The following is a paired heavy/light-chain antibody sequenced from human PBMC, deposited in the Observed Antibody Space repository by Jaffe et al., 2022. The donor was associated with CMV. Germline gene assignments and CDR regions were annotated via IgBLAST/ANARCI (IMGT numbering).Heavy chain of an antibody. CDR3: AKPLEVVPAAIIVDAFDI. CDR1: GFTFDDYT. Sequence: EVQLVESGGVVVQPGGSLRLSCAASGFTFDDYTMHWVRQAPGKGLEWVSLISWDGGSTYYADSVKGRFTISRDNSKNSLYLQMNSLRTEDTALYYCAKPLEVVPAAIIVDAFDIWGQGTMVTVSS. CDR2: ISWDGGST. V-gene: IGHV3-43*01. J-gene: IGHJ3*02. D-gene: IGHD2-2*02.
Light chain of an antibody. CDR1: QGISSY. J-gene: IGKJ4*01. CDR3: QQLNSYPPGLT. CDR2: AAS. V-gene: IGKV1-9*01. Sequence: IQLTQSPSSLSASVGDRVTITCRASQGISSYLAWYQQKPGKAPKLLIYAASTLQSGVPSRFSGSGSGTDFTLTISSLQPEDFATYYCQQLNSYPPGLTFGGGTKVEIK.